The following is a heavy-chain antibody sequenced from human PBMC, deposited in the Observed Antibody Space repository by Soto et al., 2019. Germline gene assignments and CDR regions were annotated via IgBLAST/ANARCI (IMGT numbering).Heavy chain of an antibody. J-gene: IGHJ2*01. V-gene: IGHV4-30-4*01. CDR1: GGSISGGVGGLYY. D-gene: IGHD4-17*01. Sequence: QLQLRESGPGLVKPSETLSLTCTVSGGSISGGVGGLYYWSWIRQPPGKGLEWIGYIYDSGSTYYTPSLKSRVTIAVDPSKNQFSLRLSSVTAADTAVYYCAREVIPLTTDWYFDLWGRGTLVTVSS. CDR2: IYDSGST. CDR3: AREVIPLTTDWYFDL.